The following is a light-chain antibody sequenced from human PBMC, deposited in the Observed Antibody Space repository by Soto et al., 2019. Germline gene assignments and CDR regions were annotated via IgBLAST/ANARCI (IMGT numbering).Light chain of an antibody. Sequence: QSALTQPPSASGSPGQSVTISCTGTSSDVGGYNYVSWYQQHPGKAPQLMIYEVNKRPSGVPDRFSGSKSGNTASLTVSGLQAGDEANYYCSSYAGSNNLIFGGGTKLTVL. V-gene: IGLV2-8*01. CDR1: SSDVGGYNY. CDR3: SSYAGSNNLI. J-gene: IGLJ2*01. CDR2: EVN.